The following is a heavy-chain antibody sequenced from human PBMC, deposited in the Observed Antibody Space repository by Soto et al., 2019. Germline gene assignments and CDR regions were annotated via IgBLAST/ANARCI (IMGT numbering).Heavy chain of an antibody. CDR1: GYTFTSYA. Sequence: QVQLVQSGAEEKKPGASVKVSCKASGYTFTSYAMHWVRQAPGQRLEWMGWINAGNGNTKYSQKFQGRVTITRDTSXXTAYMELSSLRSEDTAVYYCARSSYGDYPFDAFDIWGQGTMVTVSS. V-gene: IGHV1-3*05. CDR2: INAGNGNT. D-gene: IGHD4-17*01. CDR3: ARSSYGDYPFDAFDI. J-gene: IGHJ3*02.